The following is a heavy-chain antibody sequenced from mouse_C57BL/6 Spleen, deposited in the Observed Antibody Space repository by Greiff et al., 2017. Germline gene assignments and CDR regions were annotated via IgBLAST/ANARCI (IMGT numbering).Heavy chain of an antibody. D-gene: IGHD1-1*01. CDR3: ARGDYYGSSYEGVFAY. V-gene: IGHV1-78*01. Sequence: VQLQQSDAELVKPGASVKISCKVSGYTFTDHTIHWMKQRPEQGLEWIGYIYPRDGSTKYNEKFKGKATLTADKSSSTAYMQLNSLTSEDSAVYFCARGDYYGSSYEGVFAYWGQGTLVTVSA. CDR2: IYPRDGST. CDR1: GYTFTDHT. J-gene: IGHJ3*01.